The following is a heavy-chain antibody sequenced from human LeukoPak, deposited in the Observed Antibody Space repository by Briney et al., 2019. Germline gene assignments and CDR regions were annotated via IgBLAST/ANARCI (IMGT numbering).Heavy chain of an antibody. CDR2: ISAYNGNT. J-gene: IGHJ4*02. CDR3: AVTRGGYFDY. CDR1: GYTFSGYY. Sequence: ASVKVSCKASGYTFSGYYMHWVRQAPGQGLEWMGWISAYNGNTNYAQKLQGRVTMTTDTSTSTAYMELRSLRSDDTAVYYCAVTRGGYFDYWGQGTLVTVSS. V-gene: IGHV1-18*04. D-gene: IGHD1-14*01.